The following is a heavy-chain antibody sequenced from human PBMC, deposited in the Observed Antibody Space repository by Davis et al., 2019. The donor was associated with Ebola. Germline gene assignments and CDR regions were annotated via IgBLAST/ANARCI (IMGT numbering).Heavy chain of an antibody. Sequence: PGGSLRLSCATSGFTFSNFAMTWVRQAPGTGLEWVSTILISGGTYYADSVKGRFTLSRDNSQNTLYLKMNTLRAEDTAVDYCAKDGELRDYYNDLDVWGQGTTVTVSS. V-gene: IGHV3-23*01. CDR3: AKDGELRDYYNDLDV. CDR2: ILISGGT. CDR1: GFTFSNFA. J-gene: IGHJ6*02. D-gene: IGHD1-26*01.